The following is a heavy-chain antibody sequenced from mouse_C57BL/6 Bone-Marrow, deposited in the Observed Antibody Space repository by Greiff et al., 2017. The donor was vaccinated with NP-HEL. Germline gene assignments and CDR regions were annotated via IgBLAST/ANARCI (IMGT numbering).Heavy chain of an antibody. J-gene: IGHJ4*01. CDR1: GFTFSDFY. CDR2: SRNKANDYTT. V-gene: IGHV7-1*01. CDR3: ARDGGYVDYYAMDY. Sequence: EVKLVESGGGLVQSGRSLRLSCATSGFTFSDFYMEWVRQAPGKGLEWIAASRNKANDYTTEYSASVKGRFIVSRDTSPSILYLQMNALRAEDTAIYYCARDGGYVDYYAMDYWGQGTSVTVSS. D-gene: IGHD3-1*01.